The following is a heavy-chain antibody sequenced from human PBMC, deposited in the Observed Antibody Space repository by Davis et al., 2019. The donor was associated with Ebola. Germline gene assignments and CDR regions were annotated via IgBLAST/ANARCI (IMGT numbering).Heavy chain of an antibody. J-gene: IGHJ6*02. D-gene: IGHD2-15*01. Sequence: GESLKISCAASGFTFSSYAMSWVRQAPGKGLEWVAVISYDGSNKYYADSVKGRFTISRDNSKNTLYLQMNSLRAEDTAVYYCAKCMGAADYYYYGMDVWGQGTTVTVSS. CDR1: GFTFSSYA. CDR3: AKCMGAADYYYYGMDV. V-gene: IGHV3-30*18. CDR2: ISYDGSNK.